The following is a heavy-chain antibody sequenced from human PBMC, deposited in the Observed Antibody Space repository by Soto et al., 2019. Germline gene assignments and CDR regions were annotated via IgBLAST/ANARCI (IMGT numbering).Heavy chain of an antibody. Sequence: EVQLVESGGGVARPGGSLRLSCAASGFTFEDHGMSWVRQAPGKGLEWLSDISWDGGTTVYADSVKGRFTVSRNNAKSSLYLQMNSLKPGDTAFYHCARRSGDQQVCDFWGQGTLATVSS. D-gene: IGHD3-10*01. CDR1: GFTFEDHG. CDR2: ISWDGGTT. J-gene: IGHJ4*02. V-gene: IGHV3-20*01. CDR3: ARRSGDQQVCDF.